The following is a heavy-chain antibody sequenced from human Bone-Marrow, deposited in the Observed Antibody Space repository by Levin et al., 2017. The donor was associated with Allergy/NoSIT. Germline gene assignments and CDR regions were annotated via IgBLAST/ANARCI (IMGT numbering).Heavy chain of an antibody. CDR2: ITSSSSYI. J-gene: IGHJ5*02. D-gene: IGHD3-9*01. Sequence: GESLKISCAASGFTFSTYTMNWVRQAPGKGLDWVSSITSSSSYIYYADSVKGRFTISRDNSNNTLFLQMDSLSAEDTAIYYCAKSPTLTGYYEWFDPWGQGTLVTVSS. V-gene: IGHV3-21*01. CDR3: AKSPTLTGYYEWFDP. CDR1: GFTFSTYT.